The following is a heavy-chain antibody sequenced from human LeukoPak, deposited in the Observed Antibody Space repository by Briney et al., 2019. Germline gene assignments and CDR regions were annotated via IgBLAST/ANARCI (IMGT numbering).Heavy chain of an antibody. CDR2: IYSGGST. V-gene: IGHV3-53*01. CDR3: ARVRGSGWHECDY. Sequence: GGSLRLSCAASGFTVSSNYMTWVRQAPGKGLEWVSIIYSGGSTYYADSVKGRFTISRDNSKNTLYLQMNSLRAEDTAVYYCARVRGSGWHECDYWGQGTLVTVSS. CDR1: GFTVSSNY. J-gene: IGHJ4*02. D-gene: IGHD6-19*01.